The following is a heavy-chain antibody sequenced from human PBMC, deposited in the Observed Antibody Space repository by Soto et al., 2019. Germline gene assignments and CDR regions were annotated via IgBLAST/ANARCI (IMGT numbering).Heavy chain of an antibody. CDR3: ARHRGPVAARRMYYYYSYMDV. CDR1: GYSFTSYW. J-gene: IGHJ6*03. Sequence: PGESLKISCKGSGYSFTSYWIGWVRQMPGKGLEWMGIIYPGDSDTRYSPSFQGQVTISADKSISTAYLQWSSLKASDTAMYYCARHRGPVAARRMYYYYSYMDVWGKGTTVTVSS. D-gene: IGHD6-6*01. V-gene: IGHV5-51*01. CDR2: IYPGDSDT.